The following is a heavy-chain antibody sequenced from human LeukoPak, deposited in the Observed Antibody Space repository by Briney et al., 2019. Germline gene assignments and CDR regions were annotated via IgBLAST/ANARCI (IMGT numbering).Heavy chain of an antibody. CDR2: IRYDGSNK. CDR1: GFTFNTFG. CDR3: ARISCTGNSCRPYSYYDMDV. J-gene: IGHJ6*02. D-gene: IGHD2-15*01. V-gene: IGHV3-33*01. Sequence: GGSLRLSCAASGFTFNTFGMNWVRQAPGKGLEWVAVIRYDGSNKYYADSVKGRFTISRDNSKSTLYLQVNSLRVEDTAVYYCARISCTGNSCRPYSYYDMDVWGQGTTVTVSS.